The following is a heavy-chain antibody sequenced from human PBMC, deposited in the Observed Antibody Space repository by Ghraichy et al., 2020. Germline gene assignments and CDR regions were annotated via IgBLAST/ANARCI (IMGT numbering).Heavy chain of an antibody. Sequence: LSLTCAASGFTFSSYSMNWVRQAPGKGLEWVSYISSSSSTIYYADSVKGRFTISRDNAKNSLYLQMNSLRAEDTAVYYCAREAVDSNYYYYYMDVWGKGTTVTVSS. CDR3: AREAVDSNYYYYYMDV. V-gene: IGHV3-48*01. CDR1: GFTFSSYS. CDR2: ISSSSSTI. D-gene: IGHD4-11*01. J-gene: IGHJ6*03.